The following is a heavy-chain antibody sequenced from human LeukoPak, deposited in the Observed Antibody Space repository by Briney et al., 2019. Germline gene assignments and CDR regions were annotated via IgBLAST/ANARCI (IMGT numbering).Heavy chain of an antibody. CDR3: ARDPVHGSNVYIWFDP. D-gene: IGHD1-26*01. CDR2: IIPIFGTA. J-gene: IGHJ5*02. CDR1: GGTFSSYA. V-gene: IGHV1-69*01. Sequence: GASVKVSCKASGGTFSSYAISWVRQAPGQGLEWMGGIIPIFGTANYAQKFQGRVTITADESTSTAYMELRSLRSDDTAVYYCARDPVHGSNVYIWFDPWGQGTLVTVSS.